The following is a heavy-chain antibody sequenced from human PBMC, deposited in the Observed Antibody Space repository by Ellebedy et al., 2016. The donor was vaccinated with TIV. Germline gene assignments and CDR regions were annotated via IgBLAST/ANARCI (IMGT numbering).Heavy chain of an antibody. D-gene: IGHD3-22*01. Sequence: GESLKISCKGSGYSFTSYWIGWVRQMPGKGLEWMGIIYPGDSDTRYSPSFQGQVTISADKSISTAYLQWSSLKDSDTAVYYCARRDSSGSRALDIWGQGTMVTVSS. CDR1: GYSFTSYW. CDR3: ARRDSSGSRALDI. J-gene: IGHJ3*02. V-gene: IGHV5-51*01. CDR2: IYPGDSDT.